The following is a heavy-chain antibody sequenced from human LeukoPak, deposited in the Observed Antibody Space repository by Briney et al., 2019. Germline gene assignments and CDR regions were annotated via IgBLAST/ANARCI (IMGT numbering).Heavy chain of an antibody. J-gene: IGHJ4*02. V-gene: IGHV3-48*03. D-gene: IGHD5-18*01. CDR1: GFTFSTYE. Sequence: GGSLRLSCAASGFTFSTYEMNWVRQAPGKGLEWVSYISSSGSTIYYTDSVKGRFSISRNSAKNSLYLQMDSLRAEDTAVYYCARGRFYSYTYYFDYWGQGTLVTVSS. CDR3: ARGRFYSYTYYFDY. CDR2: ISSSGSTI.